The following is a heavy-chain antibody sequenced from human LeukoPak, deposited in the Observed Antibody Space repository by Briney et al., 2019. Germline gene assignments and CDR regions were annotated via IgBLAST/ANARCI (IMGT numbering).Heavy chain of an antibody. V-gene: IGHV5-51*01. CDR3: ARANGYSSSPPYYYYYYMDV. CDR1: GYSFTSYW. J-gene: IGHJ6*03. CDR2: IYPGDSDT. Sequence: GESLKISCKGSGYSFTSYWIGWVRQMPGKGLEWMGIIYPGDSDTRYSPSFQGQVTISADKSISTAYLQWSSLKASDTAMYYCARANGYSSSPPYYYYYYMDVWGKGTTVTAS. D-gene: IGHD6-13*01.